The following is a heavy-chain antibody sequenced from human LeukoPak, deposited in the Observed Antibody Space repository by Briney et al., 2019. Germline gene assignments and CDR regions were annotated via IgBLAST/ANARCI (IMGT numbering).Heavy chain of an antibody. J-gene: IGHJ5*02. CDR2: ISAYNGIT. D-gene: IGHD5-12*01. CDR1: GYTFTSYG. CDR3: ARARNSGYDSFWFDP. Sequence: GVSVKVSCKASGYTFTSYGISWVRQAPGQGLEWMGWISAYNGITNYAQKLQGRVTMTTDTSTSTAYMELRSLRSDNTAVYYCARARNSGYDSFWFDPWGQGTLVTVSS. V-gene: IGHV1-18*01.